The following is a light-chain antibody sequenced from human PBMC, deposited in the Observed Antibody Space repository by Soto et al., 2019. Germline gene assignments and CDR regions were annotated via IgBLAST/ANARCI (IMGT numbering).Light chain of an antibody. J-gene: IGKJ3*01. CDR2: AAS. CDR3: QKYFSVPFT. V-gene: IGKV1-27*01. CDR1: QAISNN. Sequence: DIQMTQSPSSLSASAGDRVTITCRASQAISNNLAWYQQRPGEVPKLLIYAASTLHSGVPSRFSGSGSGTGFNLTISSLQPEDAATYYCQKYFSVPFTFGPGTKVDIK.